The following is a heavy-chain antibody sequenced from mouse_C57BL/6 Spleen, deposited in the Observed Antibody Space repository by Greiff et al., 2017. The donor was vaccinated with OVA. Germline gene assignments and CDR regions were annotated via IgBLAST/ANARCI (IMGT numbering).Heavy chain of an antibody. CDR1: GYAFSSYW. CDR3: ARGSYGYDSYYAMDY. V-gene: IGHV1-80*01. Sequence: QVQLKESGAELVKPGASVKISCKASGYAFSSYWMNWVKQRPGKGLEWIGQIYPGDGDTNYNGKFKGKATLTADKSSSTAYMQLSSLTSEDSAVYFCARGSYGYDSYYAMDYWGQGTSVTVSS. D-gene: IGHD2-2*01. CDR2: IYPGDGDT. J-gene: IGHJ4*01.